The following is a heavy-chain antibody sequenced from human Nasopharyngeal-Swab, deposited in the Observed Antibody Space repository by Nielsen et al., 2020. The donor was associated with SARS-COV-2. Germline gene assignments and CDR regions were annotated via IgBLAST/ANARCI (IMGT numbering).Heavy chain of an antibody. Sequence: GGSLRLSCAASGFTFSSDWMHWVRHGPGEGLVWLSRISSDGRTTNYADSVKGRFSISRDNSKNTLHLQMNSLTDGDTAVYYCARGPSTANFYAGDYWGQGTLVTLSS. D-gene: IGHD2/OR15-2a*01. CDR1: GFTFSSDW. CDR3: ARGPSTANFYAGDY. CDR2: ISSDGRTT. V-gene: IGHV3-74*01. J-gene: IGHJ4*02.